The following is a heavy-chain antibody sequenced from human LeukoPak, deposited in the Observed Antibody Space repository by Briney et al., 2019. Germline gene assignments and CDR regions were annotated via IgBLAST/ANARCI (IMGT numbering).Heavy chain of an antibody. CDR2: VNTGNGDT. Sequence: ASVKVSCKASGYTFTDYAVHWVRQAPGQRLEWMGWVNTGNGDTTYSQKFQGRVTVSRDTSASTAYMELSSLRSEDTAVYYCARVEYCSSTSRHPFDCWGQGALVTVSS. J-gene: IGHJ4*02. D-gene: IGHD2-2*01. CDR3: ARVEYCSSTSRHPFDC. V-gene: IGHV1-3*04. CDR1: GYTFTDYA.